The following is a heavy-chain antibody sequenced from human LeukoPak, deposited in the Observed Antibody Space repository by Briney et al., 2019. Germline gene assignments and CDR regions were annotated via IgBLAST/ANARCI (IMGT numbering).Heavy chain of an antibody. J-gene: IGHJ5*01. CDR2: MSYDGST. V-gene: IGHV4-38-2*01. Sequence: SETLSLTCGVSGYSIGSAYFWAWIRQPPGKGLEWIGSMSYDGSTQYNPSLQSRVTISGDTSKNKFSLKLSSLTAADTAVYHCARASIAGVGNETPSYWHDSWGQGTLVTVSS. D-gene: IGHD6-6*01. CDR3: ARASIAGVGNETPSYWHDS. CDR1: GYSIGSAYF.